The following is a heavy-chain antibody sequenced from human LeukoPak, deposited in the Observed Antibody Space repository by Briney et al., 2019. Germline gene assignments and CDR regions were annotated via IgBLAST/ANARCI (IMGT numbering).Heavy chain of an antibody. V-gene: IGHV3-64*01. D-gene: IGHD6-19*01. CDR1: GFTFSSYA. Sequence: GGSLRHTCAASGFTFSSYAMHWVRQAPGKGLEYVSTISDNGGSTFYANSVKGRFTISRDNSKNTLYLQMGSLRPEDMAVYYCARDDIAVATCFDYWGQGTLVTVSS. CDR3: ARDDIAVATCFDY. J-gene: IGHJ4*02. CDR2: ISDNGGST.